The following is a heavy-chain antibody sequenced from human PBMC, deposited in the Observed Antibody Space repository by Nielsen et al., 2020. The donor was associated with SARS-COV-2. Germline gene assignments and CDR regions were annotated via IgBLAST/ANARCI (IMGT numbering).Heavy chain of an antibody. CDR3: ARDSVGATSWFDP. D-gene: IGHD1-26*01. Sequence: SETLSLTCTVSGHSISSGYYWGWIRQPPGKGLEWIGSIYHSGSTYYNPSLKSRVTISVDTSKNQFSLKLSSVTAADTAVYYCARDSVGATSWFDPWGQGTLVTVSS. CDR1: GHSISSGYY. V-gene: IGHV4-38-2*02. J-gene: IGHJ5*02. CDR2: IYHSGST.